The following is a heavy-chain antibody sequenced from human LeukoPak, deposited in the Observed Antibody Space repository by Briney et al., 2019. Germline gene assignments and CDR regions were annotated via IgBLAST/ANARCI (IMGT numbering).Heavy chain of an antibody. V-gene: IGHV3-66*01. CDR1: GFTVSSNY. D-gene: IGHD2-15*01. CDR3: ARERYCSGSSCYSVGYFDD. CDR2: IYSGGST. Sequence: GGSLRLSCAAPGFTVSSNYMSWVRQAPGKGLEWVSVIYSGGSTYYSDSVKGRFTISRDNSKNTLYLQMNSLRAEDTAAYYCARERYCSGSSCYSVGYFDDWGRGTLVAVSS. J-gene: IGHJ4*02.